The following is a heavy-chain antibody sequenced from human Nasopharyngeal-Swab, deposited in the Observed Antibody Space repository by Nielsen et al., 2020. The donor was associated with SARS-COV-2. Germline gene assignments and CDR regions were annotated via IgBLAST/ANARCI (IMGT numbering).Heavy chain of an antibody. D-gene: IGHD3-22*01. CDR2: ISAYNGNT. CDR1: GYTFTSYG. CDR3: VRVGRYYYDSSGYQREVGFDY. V-gene: IGHV1-18*01. Sequence: ASVKVSCKASGYTFTSYGISWVRQAPGQGLEWMGWISAYNGNTNYAQKLQGRVTMTTDTSTSTAYMELRSLRSDDTAVYYCVRVGRYYYDSSGYQREVGFDYWGQGTLVTVSS. J-gene: IGHJ4*02.